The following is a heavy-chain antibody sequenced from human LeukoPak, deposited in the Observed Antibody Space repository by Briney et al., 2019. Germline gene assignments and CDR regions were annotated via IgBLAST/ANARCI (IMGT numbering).Heavy chain of an antibody. V-gene: IGHV3-43*02. D-gene: IGHD2-2*03. CDR3: AKVIGYCSSTSCSLFDDAFDV. CDR2: ISGDAGST. J-gene: IGHJ3*01. Sequence: PGGTLRLSCAASGFSFDDYAMHWVRQAPGKGLEWVSLISGDAGSTYYADYVRGRFSISRDNSKNSLFLQMNSLRTEDTAFYFCAKVIGYCSSTSCSLFDDAFDVWGQGTMVTVSS. CDR1: GFSFDDYA.